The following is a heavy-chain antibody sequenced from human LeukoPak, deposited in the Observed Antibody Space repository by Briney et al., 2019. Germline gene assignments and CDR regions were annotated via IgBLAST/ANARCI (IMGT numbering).Heavy chain of an antibody. J-gene: IGHJ4*02. V-gene: IGHV3-30*18. CDR1: GFTFSSYG. D-gene: IGHD5-12*01. CDR2: ISYDGSNK. CDR3: AKDRGGIVAAGPLDY. Sequence: GGSLRLPCAASGFTFSSYGMHWVRQAPGKGLEWVAVISYDGSNKYYADSVKGRFTISRDNSKNTLYLQMNSLRAEDTAVYYCAKDRGGIVAAGPLDYWGQGTLVTVSS.